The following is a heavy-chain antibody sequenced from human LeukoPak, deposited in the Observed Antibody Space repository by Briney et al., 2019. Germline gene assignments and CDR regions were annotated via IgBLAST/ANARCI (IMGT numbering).Heavy chain of an antibody. D-gene: IGHD2-15*01. CDR2: ISWNSGSI. CDR3: AKVGVVVVAVLYNWFDP. Sequence: PGGSLRLSCAASGFTFDDYAMHWVRQAPGKGLEWVSGISWNSGSIGYADSVKGRFTISRDNAKNSLYLQMNSLRAEDTAVYYCAKVGVVVVAVLYNWFDPWGQGTLVTVSS. CDR1: GFTFDDYA. J-gene: IGHJ5*02. V-gene: IGHV3-9*01.